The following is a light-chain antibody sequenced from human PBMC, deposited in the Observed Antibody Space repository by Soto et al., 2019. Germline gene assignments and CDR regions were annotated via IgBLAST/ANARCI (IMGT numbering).Light chain of an antibody. Sequence: QSALTQRRSVSGSPGQSVTISCTGTSSPVGGYHYISWYQQFPGKAPKLMIYAVSQRPSGVPDRFSGSESGNTASLTISGLQADDEADYYCCSYAGRYTYVFGSGTKVTVL. J-gene: IGLJ1*01. CDR3: CSYAGRYTYV. CDR2: AVS. V-gene: IGLV2-11*01. CDR1: SSPVGGYHY.